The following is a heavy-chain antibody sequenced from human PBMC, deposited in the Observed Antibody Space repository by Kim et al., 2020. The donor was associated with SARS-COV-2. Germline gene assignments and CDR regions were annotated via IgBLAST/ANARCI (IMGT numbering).Heavy chain of an antibody. CDR3: AREIWPEGTGYYYGMDV. CDR2: INWNGGST. J-gene: IGHJ6*02. V-gene: IGHV3-20*04. D-gene: IGHD2-8*02. CDR1: GFPFDEFA. Sequence: GGSLRLSCAASGFPFDEFAMKWVRQVPGKGLEWVSSINWNGGSTGYADSVKGRFTVSRDNADYVFYLQMTSLRDEDTALYYCAREIWPEGTGYYYGMDVWGQGTTVTVSS.